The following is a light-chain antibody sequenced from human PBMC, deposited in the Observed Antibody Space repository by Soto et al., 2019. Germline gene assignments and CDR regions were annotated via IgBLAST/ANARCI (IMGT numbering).Light chain of an antibody. CDR3: QQYNNWPSWT. Sequence: EIVMTKSPATRSVSPGEIATLSCRASQSVSSNLDWYQQKPGQAPRLLIYGASTRATGIPARFSGSGSGTEFTLTISSLQSEDFAVYYCQQYNNWPSWTVGQGTKVEIK. J-gene: IGKJ1*01. CDR1: QSVSSN. V-gene: IGKV3-15*01. CDR2: GAS.